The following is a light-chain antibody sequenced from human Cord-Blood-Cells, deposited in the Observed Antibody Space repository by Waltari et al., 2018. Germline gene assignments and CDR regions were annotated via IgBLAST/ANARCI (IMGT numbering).Light chain of an antibody. CDR1: SSDVGGYNY. Sequence: QSALTQPPSASGSPGPSVPISCPGTSSDVGGYNYVPWYQQHPGKAPKLMIYEVSKRPSGVPDRFSGSKSGNTASLTVSGLQAEDEADYYCSSYAGSNNVVFGGGTKLTVL. CDR2: EVS. CDR3: SSYAGSNNVV. V-gene: IGLV2-8*01. J-gene: IGLJ2*01.